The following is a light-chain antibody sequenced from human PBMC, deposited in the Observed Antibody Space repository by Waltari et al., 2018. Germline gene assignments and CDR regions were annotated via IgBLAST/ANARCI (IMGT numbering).Light chain of an antibody. CDR1: ASVKNN. CDR2: KAS. V-gene: IGKV1-5*03. Sequence: DVQLTHSPSTLSASVGDRVTITCRASASVKNNLAWYQHQPGKAPKVLVHKASRLESVVPSRFSGSGYGTEFTLTISSLEPDDFATYYCHQYNTLPLTFGGGTKVEIK. J-gene: IGKJ4*01. CDR3: HQYNTLPLT.